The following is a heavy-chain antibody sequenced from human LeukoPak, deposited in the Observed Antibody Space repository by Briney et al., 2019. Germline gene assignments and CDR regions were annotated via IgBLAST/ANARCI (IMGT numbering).Heavy chain of an antibody. D-gene: IGHD3-22*01. V-gene: IGHV1-18*01. CDR1: GYTFTSYG. CDR3: ARRSDDYDSSAYYH. CDR2: ISAYNGNT. Sequence: ASVKVSCKASGYTFTSYGISWVRQAPGQGLEWMGWISAYNGNTNYAQKLQGRVTMTTDTSTSTAYMELSSLRSEDTAVYYCARRSDDYDSSAYYHWGQGTLVTVSS. J-gene: IGHJ4*02.